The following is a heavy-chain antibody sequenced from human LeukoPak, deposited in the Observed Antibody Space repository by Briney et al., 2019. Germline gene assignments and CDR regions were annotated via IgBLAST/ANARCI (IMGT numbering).Heavy chain of an antibody. V-gene: IGHV3-30*04. CDR3: ARDFSSSDSYYYYGMDV. D-gene: IGHD6-13*01. Sequence: GGSLRLSCAASGFTFSSYTIHWVRQPPGKGLEWVAVISYDGSNKYYADSVKGRFTISRDNSKNTLYLQMNSLRAEDTAVYYCARDFSSSDSYYYYGMDVWGQGTTVTVSS. J-gene: IGHJ6*02. CDR1: GFTFSSYT. CDR2: ISYDGSNK.